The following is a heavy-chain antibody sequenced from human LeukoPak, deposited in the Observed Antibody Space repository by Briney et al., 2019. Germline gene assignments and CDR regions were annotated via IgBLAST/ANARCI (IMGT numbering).Heavy chain of an antibody. CDR2: IDARSGIT. J-gene: IGHJ4*02. CDR3: ARVFAIFGVADY. V-gene: IGHV3-48*01. D-gene: IGHD3-3*01. Sequence: HAGGSLRLSCAASGFTFTIFGLNWVRQAPGKGPEWVSYIDARSGITYYADSVQGRFTLSRDNARESVFLQMDSLRAEDTAVYYCARVFAIFGVADYWGQGTLVTVSS. CDR1: GFTFTIFG.